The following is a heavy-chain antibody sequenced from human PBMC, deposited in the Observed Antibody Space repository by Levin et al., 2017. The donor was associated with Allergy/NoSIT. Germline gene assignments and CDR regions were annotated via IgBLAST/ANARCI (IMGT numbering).Heavy chain of an antibody. Sequence: GGSLRLSCAASGFTFSSEWMSWVRQAPGKGPEWVANIKPDGSDKYYTDSVRGRFTISRDNAKNSLYLQMSSLRAEDTALYYCVQGVRWGQGTLVTVS. CDR2: IKPDGSDK. V-gene: IGHV3-7*01. J-gene: IGHJ4*02. D-gene: IGHD3-10*01. CDR1: GFTFSSEW. CDR3: VQGVR.